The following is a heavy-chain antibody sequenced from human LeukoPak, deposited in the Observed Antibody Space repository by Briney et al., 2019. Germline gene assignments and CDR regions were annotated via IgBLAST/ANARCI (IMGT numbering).Heavy chain of an antibody. D-gene: IGHD3-10*01. CDR3: ARELAGGSGRYYYYMDV. V-gene: IGHV4-59*01. Sequence: SETLSLTCTVSGGSISSDYWSWIRQPPGKGLEWIGYIYYSGSTNYNPSLKSRVTISVDTSKKQFSLKLSSVTAADTAVYYCARELAGGSGRYYYYMDVWGKGTTVTVSS. CDR2: IYYSGST. J-gene: IGHJ6*03. CDR1: GGSISSDY.